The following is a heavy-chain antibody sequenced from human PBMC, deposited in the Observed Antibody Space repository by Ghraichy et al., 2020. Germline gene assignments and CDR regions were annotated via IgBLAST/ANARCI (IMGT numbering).Heavy chain of an antibody. V-gene: IGHV4-4*09. Sequence: SETLSLTCTVSGGSISSYYWSWIRQPPGKGLEGIGYIYTSGSTNYNPSLKSRVTISVDTSKNQFSLKLSSVTAADTAVYYCARLYCSGGRCYRSHFDYWGQGTLVTVSS. CDR2: IYTSGST. CDR1: GGSISSYY. J-gene: IGHJ4*02. CDR3: ARLYCSGGRCYRSHFDY. D-gene: IGHD2-15*01.